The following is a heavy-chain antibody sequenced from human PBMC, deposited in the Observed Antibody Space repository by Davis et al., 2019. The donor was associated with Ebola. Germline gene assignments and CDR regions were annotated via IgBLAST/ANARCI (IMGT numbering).Heavy chain of an antibody. CDR3: MLAAAQH. D-gene: IGHD6-13*01. Sequence: GESLKISCAASGFTFSNAWMSWVRQAPGKGLEWVGRIKSKTDGGTTDYAAPVKGRFTISRDDSKNTLYLQMNSLRAEDTAVYYCMLAAAQHWGQGTLVTVSS. CDR1: GFTFSNAW. J-gene: IGHJ1*01. CDR2: IKSKTDGGTT. V-gene: IGHV3-15*01.